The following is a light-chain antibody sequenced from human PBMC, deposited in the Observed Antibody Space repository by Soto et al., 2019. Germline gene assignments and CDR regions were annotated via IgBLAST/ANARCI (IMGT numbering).Light chain of an antibody. CDR3: QQYNNRPPPRT. J-gene: IGKJ4*01. V-gene: IGKV3-15*01. CDR2: GAS. CDR1: QSVSSN. Sequence: EIVMTQSPATLSVSPGERATLSCRASQSVSSNLAWYQQKPGQAPWLLIYGASTRATGIPARFSGSGSGTEFALTISSLQSEDFAVYYCQQYNNRPPPRTFGGGTKVEIK.